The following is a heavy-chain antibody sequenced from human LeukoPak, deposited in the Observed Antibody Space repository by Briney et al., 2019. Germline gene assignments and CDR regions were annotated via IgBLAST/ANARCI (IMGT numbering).Heavy chain of an antibody. Sequence: PGGSLRLSCAASGFIFNTYWMTWVRQTPGKGLEWVANIKPDGGEKKYVDSVKGRFTISRDNAEDSLYLQMNSLRAEDTAIYYCARHLHHCGGGNCYYYFDYWGQGTLVTVSS. CDR1: GFIFNTYW. CDR3: ARHLHHCGGGNCYYYFDY. CDR2: IKPDGGEK. D-gene: IGHD2-21*02. J-gene: IGHJ4*02. V-gene: IGHV3-7*01.